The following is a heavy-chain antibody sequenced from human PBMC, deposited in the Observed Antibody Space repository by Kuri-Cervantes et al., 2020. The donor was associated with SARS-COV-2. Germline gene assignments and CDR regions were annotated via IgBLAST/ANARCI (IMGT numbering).Heavy chain of an antibody. V-gene: IGHV1-69*05. CDR1: GGTFSSYA. Sequence: SVKVSCKASGGTFSSYAISWVRQAPGQGLEWMGGIIAIFGTANYAQKLQGRVTMTTDASTSTAYMELRSLRSDDTAVYYCARDNYGDYDGGYFDYWGQGTLVTVSS. D-gene: IGHD4-17*01. CDR2: IIAIFGTA. J-gene: IGHJ4*02. CDR3: ARDNYGDYDGGYFDY.